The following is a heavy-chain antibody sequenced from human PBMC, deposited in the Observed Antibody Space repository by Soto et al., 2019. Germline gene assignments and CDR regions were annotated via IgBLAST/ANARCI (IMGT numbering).Heavy chain of an antibody. V-gene: IGHV3-48*02. D-gene: IGHD6-6*01. Sequence: GGSLRLSCAASGFTFSSYSMNWVRQAPGKGLEWVSYISSSSSTIYYADSVKGRFTISRDNAKNSLYLQMNSLRDEDSSVYYCARDLTIEYSSSYSFDYWGQGTLVTVSS. CDR3: ARDLTIEYSSSYSFDY. CDR1: GFTFSSYS. J-gene: IGHJ4*02. CDR2: ISSSSSTI.